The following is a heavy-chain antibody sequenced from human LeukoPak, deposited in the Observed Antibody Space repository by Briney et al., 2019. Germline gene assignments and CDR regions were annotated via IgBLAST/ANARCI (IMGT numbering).Heavy chain of an antibody. V-gene: IGHV4-30-4*01. CDR2: IYYSGST. CDR3: ATGGDYDILTGYYTFAY. CDR1: GGSISSGDYY. D-gene: IGHD3-9*01. Sequence: SETLSLTCTVSGGSISSGDYYWSWIRQPPGTGLEWIGYIYYSGSTYYNPSLKSRVTISVDTSKNQFSLKLSSVTAADTAVYYCATGGDYDILTGYYTFAYWGQGTLVTVSS. J-gene: IGHJ4*02.